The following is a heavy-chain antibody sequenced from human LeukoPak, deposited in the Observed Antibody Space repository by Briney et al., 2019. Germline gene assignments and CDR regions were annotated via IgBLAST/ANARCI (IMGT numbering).Heavy chain of an antibody. J-gene: IGHJ4*02. CDR1: GGSFSGYY. CDR2: IYYSGST. CDR3: ASLSYGAYRYFDY. Sequence: SETLSLTCAVYGGSFSGYYWSWIRQHPGKGLEWIGYIYYSGSTYYNPSLKSRVTISVDTSKNQFSLKLSSVTAADTAVYYCASLSYGAYRYFDYWGQGTLVTVSS. D-gene: IGHD5-18*01. V-gene: IGHV4-31*11.